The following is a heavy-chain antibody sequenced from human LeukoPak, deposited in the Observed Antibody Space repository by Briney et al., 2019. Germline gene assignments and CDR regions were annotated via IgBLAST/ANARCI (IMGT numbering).Heavy chain of an antibody. Sequence: PSETLSLTCSVSGGAIRSSSYYWGWIRQPPGKGLEWIGTIYYDGTTYYNPSLKSRVTISVDTSTTQFSLKLISVTAADTAVYYCARHSEYYSGSGSASGYFDYWGQGTLVTVSS. CDR2: IYYDGTT. CDR1: GGAIRSSSYY. V-gene: IGHV4-39*01. J-gene: IGHJ4*02. CDR3: ARHSEYYSGSGSASGYFDY. D-gene: IGHD3-10*01.